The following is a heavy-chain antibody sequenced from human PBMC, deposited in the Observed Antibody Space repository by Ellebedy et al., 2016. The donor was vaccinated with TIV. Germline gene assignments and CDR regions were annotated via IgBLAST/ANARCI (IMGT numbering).Heavy chain of an antibody. V-gene: IGHV4-59*01. J-gene: IGHJ4*02. CDR2: IYYSGST. D-gene: IGHD6-19*01. Sequence: MPSETLSLTCTVSGGSISRYYWSWIRQPPGKGLEWIGYIYYSGSTNYNPSLKSRVTISVDTSKNQFSLKLSSVTAADTAVYYCARYAVAGTFDYWGQGTLVTVSS. CDR3: ARYAVAGTFDY. CDR1: GGSISRYY.